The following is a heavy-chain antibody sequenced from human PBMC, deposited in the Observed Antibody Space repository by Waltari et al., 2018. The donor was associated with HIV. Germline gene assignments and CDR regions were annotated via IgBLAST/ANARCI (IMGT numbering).Heavy chain of an antibody. CDR3: ARDIPYGGLDAFDV. D-gene: IGHD3-10*01. Sequence: QVQLQESGPGLVKPSETLSLTCTVSGASVSSGDYWSWIRQPPGKGRGGIGYIYYRGSTSYTPSREGRVSISIDRSKNQFSLKLTSLTADDTAVYYCARDIPYGGLDAFDVWGQGTVVIVSS. CDR2: IYYRGST. J-gene: IGHJ3*01. V-gene: IGHV4-61*08. CDR1: GASVSSGDY.